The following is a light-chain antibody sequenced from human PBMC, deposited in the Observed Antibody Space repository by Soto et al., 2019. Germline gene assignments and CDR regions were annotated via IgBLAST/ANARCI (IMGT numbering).Light chain of an antibody. CDR1: SSDVGGYNY. Sequence: QSVLTQPASVSGSPGQSITISCTGTSSDVGGYNYVSWYQHHPGKAPKLMIYDVSNRPSGVSDRFSGSKSGNTASLTISGLQAEDEADYYCSSYTSNSTLVFGGGTQLTVL. V-gene: IGLV2-14*03. CDR3: SSYTSNSTLV. CDR2: DVS. J-gene: IGLJ2*01.